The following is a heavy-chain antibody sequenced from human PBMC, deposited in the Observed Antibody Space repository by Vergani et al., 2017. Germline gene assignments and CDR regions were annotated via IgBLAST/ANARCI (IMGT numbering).Heavy chain of an antibody. CDR3: ARTLWFGERDYYYMDV. CDR1: GYTFTSYA. Sequence: QVQLVQSGAEVEKPGASVKASCKASGYTFTSYALHWVRQAPGQRLEWMGWINAGNGNTKYSQKFQGRVTITRDTSASTAYMELSSLRSEDTAVYYCARTLWFGERDYYYMDVWGKGTTVTVSS. J-gene: IGHJ6*03. V-gene: IGHV1-3*01. CDR2: INAGNGNT. D-gene: IGHD3-10*01.